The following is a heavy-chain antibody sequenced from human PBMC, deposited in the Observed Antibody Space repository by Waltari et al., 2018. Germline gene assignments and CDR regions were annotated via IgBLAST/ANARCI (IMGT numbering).Heavy chain of an antibody. CDR3: ARQRQDDYHYYYMDA. CDR2: MYYDGDT. V-gene: IGHV4-39*07. J-gene: IGHJ6*03. D-gene: IGHD2-15*01. CDR1: GGSISNTSYY. Sequence: QLQLQESGPGLVKPSETLSLNCSVSGGSISNTSYYWGWIRQPPGKGLECIGTMYYDGDTYYNPSLKSRVTISIDTSKNQFSLKVSSVTAADTAVYYCARQRQDDYHYYYMDAWGKGTTVTVSS.